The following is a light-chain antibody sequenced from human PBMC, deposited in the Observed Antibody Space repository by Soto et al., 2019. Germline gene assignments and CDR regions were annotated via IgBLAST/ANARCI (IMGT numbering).Light chain of an antibody. J-gene: IGKJ5*01. Sequence: EIVVTQSLATLSLSQEERATLSCRASQSVSSYLAWYQQKPGQAPRLHIHGATTRATGIPARFSGSGSGTEFTLTISSLQSEDFAVYYCQQYGTSPIPFGQGTRLE. CDR2: GAT. CDR3: QQYGTSPIP. V-gene: IGKV3-15*01. CDR1: QSVSSY.